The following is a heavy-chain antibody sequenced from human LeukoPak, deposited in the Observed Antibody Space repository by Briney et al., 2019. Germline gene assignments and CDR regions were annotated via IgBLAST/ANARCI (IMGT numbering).Heavy chain of an antibody. CDR3: ARDNIAAAGYYMDV. CDR2: INPNSGGT. J-gene: IGHJ6*03. Sequence: ASVKVSCKASGYTFTAYYMHWVRQAPGQGLEWMGWINPNSGGTNYAQKFQGRVTMTRDTSISTAYMELSRLTSDDTAVYYCARDNIAAAGYYMDVWGKGATVTVSS. CDR1: GYTFTAYY. V-gene: IGHV1-2*02. D-gene: IGHD6-13*01.